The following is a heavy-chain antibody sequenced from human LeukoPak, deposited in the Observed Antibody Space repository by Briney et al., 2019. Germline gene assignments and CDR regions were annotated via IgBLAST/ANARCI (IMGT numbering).Heavy chain of an antibody. CDR1: GGSISSSSYD. CDR3: ARHGLYYGSGNDWFDH. V-gene: IGHV4-39*01. J-gene: IGHJ5*02. Sequence: PSETLSLTCTVSGGSISSSSYDWGWIRQPPGKGLEWIGSIYYSGSTYYNQARKSRFTISVETSKNEFEQKLSSVTAADTAVYYCARHGLYYGSGNDWFDHWGQGTLVTVSS. D-gene: IGHD3-10*01. CDR2: IYYSGST.